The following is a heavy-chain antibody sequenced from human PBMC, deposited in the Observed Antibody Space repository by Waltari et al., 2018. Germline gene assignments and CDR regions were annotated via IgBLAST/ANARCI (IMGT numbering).Heavy chain of an antibody. J-gene: IGHJ6*02. CDR3: ARWQLVRKVYYYYYGMDV. V-gene: IGHV4-34*01. Sequence: QVQLQQWGAGLLKPSETLSLTCAVYGGSFSGYYWSWIRQPPGQGLEWIGEINHSGSTNYNPSLKSRVTISVDTSKNQFSLKLSSVTAADTAVYYCARWQLVRKVYYYYYGMDVWGQGTTVTVSS. CDR1: GGSFSGYY. CDR2: INHSGST. D-gene: IGHD6-6*01.